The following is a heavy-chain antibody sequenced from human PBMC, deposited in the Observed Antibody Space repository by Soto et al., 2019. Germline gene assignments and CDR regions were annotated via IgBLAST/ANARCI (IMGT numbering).Heavy chain of an antibody. CDR3: ARHHVPTTSENWFVP. D-gene: IGHD5-12*01. V-gene: IGHV1-18*01. Sequence: QVHLVQSGVEVKTPGASVKVSCQASGYTFFTYDISWVRQAPGQGLEWMGWISTYSGDTKYAQKFQDRVTMTTDTSTTTANLELRSMSSNDTAVYYFARHHVPTTSENWFVPWGHGSLGTVSA. CDR2: ISTYSGDT. J-gene: IGHJ5*02. CDR1: GYTFFTYD.